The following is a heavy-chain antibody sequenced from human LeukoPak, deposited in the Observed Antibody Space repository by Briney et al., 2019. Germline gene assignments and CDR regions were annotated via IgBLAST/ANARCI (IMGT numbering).Heavy chain of an antibody. D-gene: IGHD6-19*01. CDR1: GFTFSSYE. V-gene: IGHV3-48*03. CDR2: ISSSGSTI. J-gene: IGHJ4*02. Sequence: GGSLRLSCAASGFTFSSYEMNWVRQAPRKGLEWVSYISSSGSTIYYADSVQGRFTISRDHAKNSLYLQMNSLRAEDTAVYYCAREAAVAGDYWGQGTLVTVSS. CDR3: AREAAVAGDY.